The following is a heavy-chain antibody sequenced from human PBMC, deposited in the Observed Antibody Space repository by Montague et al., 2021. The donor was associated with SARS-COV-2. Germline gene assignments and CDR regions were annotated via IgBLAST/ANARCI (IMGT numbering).Heavy chain of an antibody. CDR3: ARGRRYSSTWYGAFDP. J-gene: IGHJ5*02. V-gene: IGHV4-31*03. Sequence: TLSLTCTVSRGSISSGGNYWSWIRQHPVKGLEWIGYSYYSGSTYYNPSLKSRVSISVDTSKNQFSLKLCSVTAADTAVYYCARGRRYSSTWYGAFDPWGQGMQVTVSS. CDR1: RGSISSGGNY. CDR2: SYYSGST. D-gene: IGHD6-13*01.